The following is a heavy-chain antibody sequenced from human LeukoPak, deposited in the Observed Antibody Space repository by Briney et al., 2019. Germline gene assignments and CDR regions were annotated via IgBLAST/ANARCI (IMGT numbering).Heavy chain of an antibody. CDR1: GGSISSYY. CDR3: ARGDSGWNLMAFDI. D-gene: IGHD6-19*01. J-gene: IGHJ3*02. V-gene: IGHV4-59*01. CDR2: IYYSGST. Sequence: SETLSLTCTVSGGSISSYYWSWIRQPPGKGLEWIGYIYYSGSTNYNPSLKSRVTISVDTSKNQFSLKLSSATAADTAVYYCARGDSGWNLMAFDIWGQGTMVTVSS.